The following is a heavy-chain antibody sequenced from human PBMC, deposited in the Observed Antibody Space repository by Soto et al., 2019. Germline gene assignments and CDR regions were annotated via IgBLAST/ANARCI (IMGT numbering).Heavy chain of an antibody. D-gene: IGHD2-2*01. CDR1: GYTFTSYY. V-gene: IGHV1-46*01. Sequence: ASVKVSCKASGYTFTSYYMHWVRQAPGQGLEWMGIIIPSCGSTSYAQKFQGRVTMTADKSTSTAYMELSSLRSEDTAVYYCARAGYCISTSCYLFDYWGQGTLVTVSS. J-gene: IGHJ4*02. CDR2: IIPSCGST. CDR3: ARAGYCISTSCYLFDY.